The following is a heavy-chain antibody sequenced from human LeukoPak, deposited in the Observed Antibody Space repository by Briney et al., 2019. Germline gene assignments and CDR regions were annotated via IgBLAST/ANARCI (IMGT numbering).Heavy chain of an antibody. CDR1: GFAFSSSA. D-gene: IGHD6-13*01. Sequence: GGSLRLSCEASGFAFSSSAMRWIRQAPGKGLEWVSTISGAGGSTWYRDSVRGRFTISRDNSKNSLSLQMSSLRADDTAIYYCAKDDTSSWYEYFFDHWGQGTLVTVSS. CDR2: ISGAGGST. J-gene: IGHJ4*02. CDR3: AKDDTSSWYEYFFDH. V-gene: IGHV3-23*01.